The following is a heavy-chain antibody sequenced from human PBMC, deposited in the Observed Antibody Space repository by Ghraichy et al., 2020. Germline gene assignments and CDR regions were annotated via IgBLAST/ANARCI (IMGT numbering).Heavy chain of an antibody. J-gene: IGHJ6*03. CDR2: ISWNSGSI. D-gene: IGHD2-2*01. Sequence: SLRLSCAASGFTFDDYAMHWVRQAPGKGLEWVSGISWNSGSIGYADSVKGRFTISRDNAKNSLYLQMNSLRAEDTALCYCAKEGYCSSTSCYAFRYYYYYMDVWGKGTTVTVSS. CDR3: AKEGYCSSTSCYAFRYYYYYMDV. V-gene: IGHV3-9*01. CDR1: GFTFDDYA.